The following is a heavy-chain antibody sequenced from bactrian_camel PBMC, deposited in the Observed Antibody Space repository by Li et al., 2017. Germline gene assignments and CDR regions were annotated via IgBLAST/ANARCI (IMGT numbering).Heavy chain of an antibody. V-gene: IGHV3S1*01. J-gene: IGHJ4*01. D-gene: IGHD3*01. CDR3: AAPSRCWTVQHVATSGGF. Sequence: HVQLVESGGGSVEAGGSLTLSCSVSGYTSSGDCLAWFRQGPGKEREAVAIMNTSDGTTFLAESAKGRFAVSHGYPKNTFDLQMNSLKPEDTDMYYCAAPSRCWTVQHVATSGGFRGQGAQVTVS. CDR1: GYTSSGDC. CDR2: MNTSDGTT.